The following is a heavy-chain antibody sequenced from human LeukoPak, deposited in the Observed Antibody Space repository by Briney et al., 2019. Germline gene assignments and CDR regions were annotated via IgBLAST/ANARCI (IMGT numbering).Heavy chain of an antibody. CDR3: ARDGYPHRFDP. D-gene: IGHD2-15*01. CDR2: IFRTGEVM. J-gene: IGHJ5*02. V-gene: IGHV3-21*01. Sequence: GGSLRLSCAASGFTFSNYAMNWVRQAPGKGLEWVSAIFRTGEVMYYADSVKGRFTISRDNAKNSLYLQMNSLRAEDTAIYYCARDGYPHRFDPWGQGTLVTVSS. CDR1: GFTFSNYA.